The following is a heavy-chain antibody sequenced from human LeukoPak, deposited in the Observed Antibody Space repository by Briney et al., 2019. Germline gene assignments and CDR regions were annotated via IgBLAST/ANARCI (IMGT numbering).Heavy chain of an antibody. D-gene: IGHD3-16*02. CDR3: AADFFGARLGELSP. CDR2: IVVGSGNT. V-gene: IGHV1-58*02. CDR1: GFTFTSSA. Sequence: ASVKVSFKASGFTFTSSAMQWVRPARGQRLEWIGWIVVGSGNTNYAQKFQERVTITRDMSTSTAYMELSSLRSEDTAVYYCAADFFGARLGELSPWGQGTLVTVSS. J-gene: IGHJ4*02.